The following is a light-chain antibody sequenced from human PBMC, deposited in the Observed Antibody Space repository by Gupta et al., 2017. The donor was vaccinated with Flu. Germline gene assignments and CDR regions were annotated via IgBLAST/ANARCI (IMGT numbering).Light chain of an antibody. CDR1: PSIDVW. Sequence: DIQMTQSPSTLSASVGDSVTITCRASPSIDVWLAWYQQKPGKAPQVLIYKTYTLESGVPPRFSGSGSGTEFTLTISSLQPDDSATYCCQQESSYPLTFGGGTRLEIK. CDR2: KTY. J-gene: IGKJ4*01. V-gene: IGKV1-5*03. CDR3: QQESSYPLT.